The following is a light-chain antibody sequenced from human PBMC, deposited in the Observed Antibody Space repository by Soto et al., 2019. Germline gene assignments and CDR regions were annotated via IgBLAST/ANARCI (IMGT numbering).Light chain of an antibody. CDR1: SSDVGGYNY. V-gene: IGLV2-14*01. Sequence: QSALTQPASVSGSSGQSMTISCTGTSSDVGGYNYVSWYQRQPGKAPKLMIYDVSNRPSGVSNRSSVSKSGNTASLTISGLQAEDEADYYCSSYTGSSTLVFGGETKLIVL. J-gene: IGLJ2*01. CDR3: SSYTGSSTLV. CDR2: DVS.